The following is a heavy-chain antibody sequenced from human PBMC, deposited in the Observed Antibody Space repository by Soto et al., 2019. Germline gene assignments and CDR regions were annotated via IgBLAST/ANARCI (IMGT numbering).Heavy chain of an antibody. CDR3: ARDPYDSSGRTYYFDY. V-gene: IGHV1-18*01. CDR2: ISAYNGNT. CDR1: GYTFTSYG. J-gene: IGHJ4*02. D-gene: IGHD3-22*01. Sequence: ASVKVSCKASGYTFTSYGSSWVRQAPGQGLEWMGWISAYNGNTNYAQKLQGRVTMTTDTSTSTAYMELRSLRSDDTAVYYCARDPYDSSGRTYYFDYWGQGALVTVSS.